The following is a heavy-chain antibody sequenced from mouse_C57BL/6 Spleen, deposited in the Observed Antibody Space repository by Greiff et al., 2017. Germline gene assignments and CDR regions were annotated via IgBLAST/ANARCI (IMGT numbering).Heavy chain of an antibody. V-gene: IGHV5-9-1*02. Sequence: EVMLVESGEGLVKPGGSLKLSCAASGFTFSSYAMSWVRQTPEKRLEWVAYISSGGDYIYYADTVKGRFTISRDNARHTLYLQMSSLKSEDTAMYYCTRDGYDEYYAMDYWGQGTSVTVSS. CDR3: TRDGYDEYYAMDY. CDR2: ISSGGDYI. D-gene: IGHD2-2*01. CDR1: GFTFSSYA. J-gene: IGHJ4*01.